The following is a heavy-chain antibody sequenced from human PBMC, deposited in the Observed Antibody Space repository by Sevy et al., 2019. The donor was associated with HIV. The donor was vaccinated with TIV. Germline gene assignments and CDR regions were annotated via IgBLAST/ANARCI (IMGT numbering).Heavy chain of an antibody. CDR2: IYYNGHI. D-gene: IGHD1-26*01. Sequence: SETLSLTCTVSGGSITSLYWNWIRQPPGKGLEWIANIYYNGHINYNPSLKSRVTLSLDTCKNQFSLRLCSVTAADTAMYYCAGENAWGRGYSWGQGTPVTVSS. CDR1: GGSITSLY. CDR3: AGENAWGRGYS. J-gene: IGHJ4*02. V-gene: IGHV4-59*08.